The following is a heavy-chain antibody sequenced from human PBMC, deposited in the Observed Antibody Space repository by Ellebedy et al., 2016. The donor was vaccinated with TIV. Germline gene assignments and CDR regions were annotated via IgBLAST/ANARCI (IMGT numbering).Heavy chain of an antibody. V-gene: IGHV3-7*04. J-gene: IGHJ4*02. CDR3: ARGSGWIIDY. Sequence: PGGSLRLSCTDSGFTVSSYWMQWVRQAPGKGLEWVANIKQDGSEEYYLDSVQGRFTISRDNAKKSLYLQMNSLRIEDTAVYYCARGSGWIIDYWGQGTLVTVSS. D-gene: IGHD6-19*01. CDR2: IKQDGSEE. CDR1: GFTVSSYW.